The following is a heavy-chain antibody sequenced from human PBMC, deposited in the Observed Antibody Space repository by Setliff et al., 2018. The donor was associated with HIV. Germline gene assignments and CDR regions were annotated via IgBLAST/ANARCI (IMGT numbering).Heavy chain of an antibody. CDR3: ASDAVSGYDWKGFDS. D-gene: IGHD5-12*01. CDR2: INTRGGST. Sequence: ASVKVSCKTSGTNLLPYYMHWVRQAPGQGLEWMGGINTRGGSTSYEQKFQGRVTMTRDTSTYTVYMELSGLTYDDTAFYYCASDAVSGYDWKGFDSWGQGTLVTVSS. J-gene: IGHJ5*01. V-gene: IGHV1-46*01. CDR1: GTNLLPYY.